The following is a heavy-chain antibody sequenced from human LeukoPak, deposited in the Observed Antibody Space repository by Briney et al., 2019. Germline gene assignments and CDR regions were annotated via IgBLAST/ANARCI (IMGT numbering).Heavy chain of an antibody. D-gene: IGHD3-16*01. CDR2: ISTSGSTI. J-gene: IGHJ4*02. CDR1: GFNFSSYE. CDR3: ASRPYDYLGPFDY. Sequence: PGGSLRLSCAASGFNFSSYEMIWVRQAPGKGLEWISYISTSGSTIYYADSVKGRFTISRDNAKNSVYLQMNSLRAEDTAVYYCASRPYDYLGPFDYWGQGTLVTVSS. V-gene: IGHV3-48*03.